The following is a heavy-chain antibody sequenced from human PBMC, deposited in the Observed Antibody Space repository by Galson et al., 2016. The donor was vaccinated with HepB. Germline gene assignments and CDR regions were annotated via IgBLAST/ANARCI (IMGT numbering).Heavy chain of an antibody. V-gene: IGHV3-33*01. Sequence: SLRLSCAASGFTFSTYGMHWVRQAPGKGLEWVAIIWYDGSKKYYADSVKGRFTISRDNSKNTLFLQMNSLRAEDTAVYYCARVSHYDILTGYYDYWGQGTLVTVSS. CDR2: IWYDGSKK. CDR3: ARVSHYDILTGYYDY. CDR1: GFTFSTYG. J-gene: IGHJ4*02. D-gene: IGHD3-9*01.